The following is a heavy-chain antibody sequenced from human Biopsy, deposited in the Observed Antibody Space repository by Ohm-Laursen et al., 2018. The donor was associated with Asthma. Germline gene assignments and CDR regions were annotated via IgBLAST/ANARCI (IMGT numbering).Heavy chain of an antibody. CDR1: GFTFGGYC. CDR3: ARTFHFWSPYHAEHYQL. J-gene: IGHJ1*01. Sequence: SLRLSCTASGFTFGGYCMSWVRQVPGKGLEWVANITYDGTEKNYVDSLKGRFTISRDNAKNSLYLQMNSLRTEDTAVYYCARTFHFWSPYHAEHYQLWGQGTLVTVPS. CDR2: ITYDGTEK. D-gene: IGHD3-3*02. V-gene: IGHV3-7*01.